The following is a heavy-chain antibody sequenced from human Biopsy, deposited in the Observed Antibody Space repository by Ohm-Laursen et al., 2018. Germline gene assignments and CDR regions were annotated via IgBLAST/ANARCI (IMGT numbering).Heavy chain of an antibody. J-gene: IGHJ4*02. D-gene: IGHD1/OR15-1a*01. CDR3: AREGLGTTADY. V-gene: IGHV3-49*03. CDR2: IRSSGYGGTA. Sequence: SLRLSCTASGFSFANYAMRWFRQGPGKGLEWVGLIRSSGYGGTADYAASVKGRFTISRDDSKSIAYLQMTSLRTEDTAVYFCAREGLGTTADYWGQGILVTVSS. CDR1: GFSFANYA.